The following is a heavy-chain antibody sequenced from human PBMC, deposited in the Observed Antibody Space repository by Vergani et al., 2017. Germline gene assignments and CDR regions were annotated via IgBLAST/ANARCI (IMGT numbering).Heavy chain of an antibody. CDR3: ARDLRDSRFDP. D-gene: IGHD2-15*01. J-gene: IGHJ5*02. Sequence: QVPLVQSGAEVKKPGASVKVSCKASGYTFTSYGISWVRQAPGQGLEWMGWISAYNGNTNYAQKLQGGITLTTDTSTSTAYMELRSLRSDDPAVYDWARDLRDSRFDPWGQGTLVTVSS. V-gene: IGHV1-18*01. CDR2: ISAYNGNT. CDR1: GYTFTSYG.